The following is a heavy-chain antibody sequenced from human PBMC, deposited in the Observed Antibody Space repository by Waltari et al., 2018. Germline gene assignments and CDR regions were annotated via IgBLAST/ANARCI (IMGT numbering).Heavy chain of an antibody. J-gene: IGHJ4*02. D-gene: IGHD3-22*01. Sequence: QLQLQESGPGLVKPAETLSPTCTVSGGSISSRTYYWGWMRQPPGKGLEWIGSMYYSGIPYYNPALKRRVTISVDTSKNQFSLNLHAVTAADTAVYYCARHGSVGSGCRNWGQGTLVTVSS. V-gene: IGHV4-39*01. CDR2: MYYSGIP. CDR1: GGSISSRTYY. CDR3: ARHGSVGSGCRN.